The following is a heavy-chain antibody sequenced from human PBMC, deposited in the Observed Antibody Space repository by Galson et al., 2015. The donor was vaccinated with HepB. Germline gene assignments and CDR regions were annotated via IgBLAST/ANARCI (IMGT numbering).Heavy chain of an antibody. D-gene: IGHD6-19*01. J-gene: IGHJ6*02. V-gene: IGHV5-51*01. CDR3: ARSSSSGWYYYGMDV. CDR2: IYPADSDT. CDR1: GYSFPSYW. Sequence: QSGAEVKKPGESLKISCKGSGYSFPSYWIGWVRQMPGKGLEWMGIIYPADSDTRYSPSFQGQVTISADKSISTAYLQWSSLKASDTAMYYCARSSSSGWYYYGMDVWGQGTTVTVSS.